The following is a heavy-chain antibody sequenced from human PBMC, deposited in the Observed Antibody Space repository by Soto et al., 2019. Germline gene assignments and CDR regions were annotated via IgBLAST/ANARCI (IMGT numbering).Heavy chain of an antibody. V-gene: IGHV4-31*03. D-gene: IGHD3-22*01. J-gene: IGHJ4*02. CDR3: ARAHYDSSGYRPPAFDY. CDR2: IYYSGST. Sequence: QVQLQESGPGLVKPSQTLSLTCTVSGGSISSGGYYWSWIRQHPGKGLEWIGYIYYSGSTYYNPSLKSRVTISVDTSKNQFSLKLSSVTAADTAVYYCARAHYDSSGYRPPAFDYWGQGTLVTVSS. CDR1: GGSISSGGYY.